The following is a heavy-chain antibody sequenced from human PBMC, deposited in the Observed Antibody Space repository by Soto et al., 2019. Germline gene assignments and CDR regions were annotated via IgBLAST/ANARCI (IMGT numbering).Heavy chain of an antibody. V-gene: IGHV3-7*01. CDR3: ATSAYSKIGY. CDR1: GVTCISYW. J-gene: IGHJ4*02. CDR2: IKPDGSEK. D-gene: IGHD4-4*01. Sequence: RVSCGASGVTCISYWMSWVRQAPGKGLEWVANIKPDGSEKYYVDSVKGRFTISRDNAKNSLYLQTNSLRAEDTAVYFCATSAYSKIGYCGQGTLGTLPS.